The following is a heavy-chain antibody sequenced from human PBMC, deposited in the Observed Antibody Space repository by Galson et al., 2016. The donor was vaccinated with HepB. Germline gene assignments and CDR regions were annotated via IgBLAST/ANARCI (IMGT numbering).Heavy chain of an antibody. CDR3: ARGRGGFCIANTCHSEYFDY. D-gene: IGHD2-15*01. Sequence: TLSLTCTVSGGSISSGGYYWSWIRQHPGKGLESIGYIYHSGSTYYNPSLQSRVSISVDTSQNQFSLKLYSVTAADTAVYYCARGRGGFCIANTCHSEYFDYWGQGTLVTVSS. V-gene: IGHV4-31*03. CDR1: GGSISSGGYY. J-gene: IGHJ4*02. CDR2: IYHSGST.